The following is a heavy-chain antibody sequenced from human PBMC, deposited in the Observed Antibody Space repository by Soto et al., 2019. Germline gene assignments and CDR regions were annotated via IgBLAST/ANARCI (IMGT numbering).Heavy chain of an antibody. CDR3: ERTDNVAFYTH. D-gene: IGHD3-16*01. J-gene: IGHJ4*02. CDR2: IYPSGTT. Sequence: PSETLALTCAVSGDTISRGYHWAWIRQPPGKWLEWVASIYPSGTTYYEPSLTSRVTISVDIFKNQFSLQLTTVTAGASAAYYWERTDNVAFYTHCGQGTLVTVSS. V-gene: IGHV4-38-2*01. CDR1: GDTISRGYH.